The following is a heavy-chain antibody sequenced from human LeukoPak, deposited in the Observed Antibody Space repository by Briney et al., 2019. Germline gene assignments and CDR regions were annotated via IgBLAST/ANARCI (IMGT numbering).Heavy chain of an antibody. V-gene: IGHV3-21*01. CDR3: ARAYDSSGYYYFAFDI. D-gene: IGHD3-22*01. CDR2: ISSSSSYI. Sequence: PGGSLRLSCAASGFTFSSYSMNWVRQAPGKGLEWVSSISSSSSYIYYADSVKGRFTISRDNAKNSLYLQMNSLRAEDTAVYYCARAYDSSGYYYFAFDIWGQGTMVTVSS. J-gene: IGHJ3*02. CDR1: GFTFSSYS.